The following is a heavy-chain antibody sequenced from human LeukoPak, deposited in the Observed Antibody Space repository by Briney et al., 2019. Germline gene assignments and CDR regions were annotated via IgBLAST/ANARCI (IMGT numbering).Heavy chain of an antibody. J-gene: IGHJ6*03. V-gene: IGHV4-38-2*02. CDR2: IYLTGST. Sequence: SETLSLTCTVSGYSISNGYYWVWIRQPPGKGLEWIGSIYLTGSTYYNPSLKSRVTISMDTSNNQLSLNLSSVNAADTAVYYCARGASTTTYHYFYYMDVWGKGTTVTVSS. D-gene: IGHD2/OR15-2a*01. CDR1: GYSISNGYY. CDR3: ARGASTTTYHYFYYMDV.